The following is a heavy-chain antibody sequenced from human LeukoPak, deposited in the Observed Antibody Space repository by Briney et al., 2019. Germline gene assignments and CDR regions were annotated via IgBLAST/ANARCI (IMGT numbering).Heavy chain of an antibody. CDR2: IYNDGSST. CDR1: GFTFSHYW. Sequence: GGSLRLSCAASGFTFSHYWMHWVRQAPGKGLVWVSRIYNDGSSTSYADSVKGRFTISRDNAKSTLYLQMNSLRAEDTAVYYCARDEGSSWYDFDYWGQGTLVTVSS. V-gene: IGHV3-74*01. CDR3: ARDEGSSWYDFDY. D-gene: IGHD6-13*01. J-gene: IGHJ4*02.